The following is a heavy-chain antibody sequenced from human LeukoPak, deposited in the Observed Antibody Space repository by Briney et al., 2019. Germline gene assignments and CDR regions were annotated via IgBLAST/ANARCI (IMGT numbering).Heavy chain of an antibody. Sequence: PGGSLRLSCAASGFTFSSYAMHWVRQAPGKGLEWVAVISSDGSNNYYADSVKGRFTISRDNSKNTLYLQMNSLRAEDTAVYYCARDSVAPAVHYYFDYWGQGTLVTVSS. CDR2: ISSDGSNN. D-gene: IGHD2-2*01. V-gene: IGHV3-30*04. J-gene: IGHJ4*02. CDR3: ARDSVAPAVHYYFDY. CDR1: GFTFSSYA.